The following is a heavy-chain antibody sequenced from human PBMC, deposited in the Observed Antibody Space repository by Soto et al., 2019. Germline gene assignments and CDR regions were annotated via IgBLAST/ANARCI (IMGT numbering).Heavy chain of an antibody. CDR3: ARGAKGAYDVDV. Sequence: EVQLVESGGGLVQPGGSLRLSCAASGFTFSDFWLHWVRQAPEKGLVWVSRIKSDGGSANYADSVKGRFTIFRDNAKNTVYLQMDSLRAEVTAVYCCARGAKGAYDVDVWGKGTRVTVSS. D-gene: IGHD2-21*01. V-gene: IGHV3-74*01. CDR2: IKSDGGSA. CDR1: GFTFSDFW. J-gene: IGHJ6*04.